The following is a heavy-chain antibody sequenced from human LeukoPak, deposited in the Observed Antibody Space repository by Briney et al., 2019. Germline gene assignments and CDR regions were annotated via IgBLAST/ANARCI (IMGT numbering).Heavy chain of an antibody. CDR1: GYTFTGCY. CDR3: ARWRWLQAYFDL. D-gene: IGHD5-24*01. CDR2: INPNSGGT. J-gene: IGHJ2*01. V-gene: IGHV1-2*02. Sequence: ASVKLSYKASGYTFTGCYMHWVRHAPGQALEEMGWINPNSGGTNYAQKPQRRVTMTRDTSISTAYMQLSRLTSDDTAVYYCARWRWLQAYFDLWGRGTLVTASS.